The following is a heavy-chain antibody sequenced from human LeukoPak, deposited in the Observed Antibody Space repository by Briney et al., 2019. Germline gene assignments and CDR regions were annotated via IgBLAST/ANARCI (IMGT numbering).Heavy chain of an antibody. CDR1: GFSFSSNW. CDR3: ARWGIQATIDY. V-gene: IGHV3-7*01. J-gene: IGHJ4*02. Sequence: PGGSLRLSCAASGFSFSSNWMAWLRQAPGKGLEWVANINADGSEKSYAESVKGRFTISRDNARTSMYLQMDSLRVDDTAVHSCARWGIQATIDYWGQGALVTVS. D-gene: IGHD1-26*01. CDR2: INADGSEK.